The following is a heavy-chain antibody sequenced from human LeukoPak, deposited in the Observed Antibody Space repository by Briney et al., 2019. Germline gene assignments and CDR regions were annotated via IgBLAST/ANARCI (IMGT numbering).Heavy chain of an antibody. Sequence: GGSLRLSCAASGFTFSDYYMSWIRQAPGKWLELVSYISSRGSVIKYADSVKGRFTISRDNAKSSLYLQMNSLRVEDTAVYYCARGERLTGYSSALDYWGQGTLVTVSS. CDR3: ARGERLTGYSSALDY. D-gene: IGHD3-9*01. CDR1: GFTFSDYY. V-gene: IGHV3-11*01. J-gene: IGHJ4*02. CDR2: ISSRGSVI.